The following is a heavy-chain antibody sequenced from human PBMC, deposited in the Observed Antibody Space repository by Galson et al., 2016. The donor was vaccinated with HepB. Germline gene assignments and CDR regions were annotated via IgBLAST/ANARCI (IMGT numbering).Heavy chain of an antibody. Sequence: SLRLSCAASGFAFNTFAFHWVRQAPGKGLEWVALISYDGSNKYYADSVKGRFTISRDNSKNTLSLQMNSLRTDDTAVYYCARDLSWGQGTLVTVSS. J-gene: IGHJ4*02. CDR1: GFAFNTFA. D-gene: IGHD2/OR15-2a*01. CDR2: ISYDGSNK. V-gene: IGHV3-30*04. CDR3: ARDLS.